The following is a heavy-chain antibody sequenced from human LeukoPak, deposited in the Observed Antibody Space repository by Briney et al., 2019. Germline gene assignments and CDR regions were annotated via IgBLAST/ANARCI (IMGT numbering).Heavy chain of an antibody. J-gene: IGHJ4*02. CDR2: IYPGDTDT. CDR1: GYSFNSYW. Sequence: GESLKISCKGSGYSFNSYWNGRVRQMPGKGLEWMLIIYPGDTDTRSSPSFQGQVTISADKSISTAYLQWSSLKAADTAMYYCARLDCGSTSCYPGYWGQGTLVTVSS. V-gene: IGHV5-51*01. D-gene: IGHD2-2*01. CDR3: ARLDCGSTSCYPGY.